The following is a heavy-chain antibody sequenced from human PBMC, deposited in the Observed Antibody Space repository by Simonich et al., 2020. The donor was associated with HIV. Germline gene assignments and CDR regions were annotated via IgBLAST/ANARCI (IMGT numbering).Heavy chain of an antibody. V-gene: IGHV4-38-2*01. CDR1: GYPISSGVH. CDR2: IYHSERT. J-gene: IGHJ6*02. CDR3: ASGYYYDSSGYPWYYYGMDV. Sequence: QVQLQESGPGLVKPSETLSLTCAVSGYPISSGVHWGWIRTPPGKGLEWIGSIYHSERTSYSPSLKSGVTISVDTSKNQFSLKLSSVTAADTAVYYCASGYYYDSSGYPWYYYGMDVWGQGTTVTVSS. D-gene: IGHD3-22*01.